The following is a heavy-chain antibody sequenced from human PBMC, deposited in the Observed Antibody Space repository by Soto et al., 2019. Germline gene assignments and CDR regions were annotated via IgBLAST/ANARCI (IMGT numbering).Heavy chain of an antibody. CDR2: ISYDGSNK. J-gene: IGHJ4*02. D-gene: IGHD1-26*01. CDR1: GFTFSSYG. V-gene: IGHV3-30*18. CDR3: AKDPGSYLFDY. Sequence: PGGSLRLSCAASGFTFSSYGMHWVRQAPGKGKEWVAVISYDGSNKYYADSVKGRFTISRDNSKNTLYLQMNSLRAEDTAVYYCAKDPGSYLFDYWGQGTLVTVS.